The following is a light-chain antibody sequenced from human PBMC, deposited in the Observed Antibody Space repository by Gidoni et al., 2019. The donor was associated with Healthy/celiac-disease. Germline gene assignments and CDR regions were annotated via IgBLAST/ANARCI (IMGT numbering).Light chain of an antibody. J-gene: IGKJ4*01. V-gene: IGKV3-15*01. CDR2: GAS. CDR3: QQYSNWPPLT. Sequence: EIVMTQSPATLSVSPGERANLSCRASQSVSSNLAWYQQKPGKAPRLLIYGASTRATGIPARFSGSGSGTEFTLTISSLQSEDFAVYYCQQYSNWPPLTFGGGTKVEIK. CDR1: QSVSSN.